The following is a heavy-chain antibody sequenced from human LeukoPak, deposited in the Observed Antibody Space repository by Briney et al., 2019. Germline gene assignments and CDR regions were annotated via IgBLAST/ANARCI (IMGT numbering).Heavy chain of an antibody. D-gene: IGHD3-10*01. J-gene: IGHJ6*04. V-gene: IGHV3-7*03. Sequence: PGGSLRLSCAVSGFTFSSYWMTWVRQAPGPGLEWVANIKQDGSEKYYVDSVMGRFIISRDNAKNSLYLQMNSLRAEDTAVYYCASSGSYGYGMDVWGKGTTVSVSS. CDR3: ASSGSYGYGMDV. CDR1: GFTFSSYW. CDR2: IKQDGSEK.